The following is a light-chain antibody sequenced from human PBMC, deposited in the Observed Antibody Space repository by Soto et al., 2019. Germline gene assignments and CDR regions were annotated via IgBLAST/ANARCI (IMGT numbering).Light chain of an antibody. V-gene: IGKV1-9*01. CDR1: QDIRSS. CDR3: QHFNSSPFP. J-gene: IGKJ4*01. CDR2: TVP. Sequence: DIQLTQSPSFLSASVGDRLTITCRASQDIRSSLAWYQQKPGKAPNLLIYTVPTLQSGVPSRFSGSRSWTAFTLTISILQPEDFATYYCQHFNSSPFPFGGGPKVEI.